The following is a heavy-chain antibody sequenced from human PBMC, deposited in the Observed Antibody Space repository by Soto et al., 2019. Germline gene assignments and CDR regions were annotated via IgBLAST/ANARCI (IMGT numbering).Heavy chain of an antibody. V-gene: IGHV3-33*01. J-gene: IGHJ3*02. D-gene: IGHD3-10*01. CDR2: IWYDGSNK. CDR3: ARGRSNAFDI. CDR1: GFTFRNYG. Sequence: SLRLRWAASGFTFRNYGMRWVRQAPGKGLEWVAVIWYDGSNKYYADSVKGRFTISRDNSKNTLYLQMNSLRAEDTAVYYCARGRSNAFDIWGQGTMVTVSS.